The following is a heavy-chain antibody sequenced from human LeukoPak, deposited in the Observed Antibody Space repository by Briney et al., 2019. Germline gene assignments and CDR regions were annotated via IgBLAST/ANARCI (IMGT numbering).Heavy chain of an antibody. J-gene: IGHJ4*02. CDR1: GFTFSSYE. CDR3: AKGLRWFGNFYFNYFDH. CDR2: ISSSGSTI. Sequence: GGSLSLSCAASGFTFSSYEMNWVRQAPGKGLEWVSYISSSGSTIYYADSVKGRFTISRDNSENTLFLQLDSLRTEDTAVYYCAKGLRWFGNFYFNYFDHWGQGTLVTVSS. V-gene: IGHV3-48*03. D-gene: IGHD3-10*01.